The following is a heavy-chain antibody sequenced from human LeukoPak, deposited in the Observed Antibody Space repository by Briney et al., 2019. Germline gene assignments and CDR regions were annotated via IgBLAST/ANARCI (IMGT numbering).Heavy chain of an antibody. J-gene: IGHJ4*02. CDR3: ARHSKQRGGRAAFDY. CDR1: GGSFSGYY. Sequence: KPSETLSLTCAVYGGSFSGYYWSWIRQPPGKGLEWIGEINHSGSTNYNPSLKSRVTISVDTSKNQFSLKLSSVTAADTAVYYCARHSKQRGGRAAFDYWGQGTLVTVSS. D-gene: IGHD6-25*01. CDR2: INHSGST. V-gene: IGHV4-34*01.